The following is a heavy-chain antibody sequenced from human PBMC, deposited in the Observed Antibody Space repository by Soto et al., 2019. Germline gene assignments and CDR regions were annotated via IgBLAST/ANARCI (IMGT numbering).Heavy chain of an antibody. CDR1: GYTLTHYY. D-gene: IGHD5-12*01. CDR3: ARNGQTYDYYFFDN. V-gene: IGHV1-46*01. CDR2: INPSTLVT. Sequence: QVLLVQSGAEVKKPGASVKVSCKASGYTLTHYYMHWVRQAPGQGPEWVGVINPSTLVTSYAQKFQGRVTMTRDTSTSTVYMELNSLISEDTAVYYCARNGQTYDYYFFDNWGQGTLVTVSS. J-gene: IGHJ4*02.